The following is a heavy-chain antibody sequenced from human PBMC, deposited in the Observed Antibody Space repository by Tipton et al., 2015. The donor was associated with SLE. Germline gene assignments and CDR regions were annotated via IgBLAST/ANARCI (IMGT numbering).Heavy chain of an antibody. CDR1: GGSISSSSYY. Sequence: TLSLTCTVSGGSISSSSYYWGWIRQPPGKGLEWIGSIYYSGSTNYNPSRKSRVTISVDTSQNQFSLKLSSVTAADTAVYYCARDGGDYWYFDLWGRGTLVTVSS. V-gene: IGHV4-39*07. CDR2: IYYSGST. J-gene: IGHJ2*01. D-gene: IGHD2-21*01. CDR3: ARDGGDYWYFDL.